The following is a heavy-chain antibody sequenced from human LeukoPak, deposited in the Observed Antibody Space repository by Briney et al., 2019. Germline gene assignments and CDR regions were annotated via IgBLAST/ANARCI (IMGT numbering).Heavy chain of an antibody. D-gene: IGHD2-2*01. CDR2: INSGGFT. V-gene: IGHV3-66*01. J-gene: IGHJ4*02. CDR1: GFTFSSDY. CDR3: ARAGYCSSCSCYVSNY. Sequence: PGGSLRLSCAASGFTFSSDYMSWVRQAPGKGLEWVSVINSGGFTYYADSVKGRFTISRDNAKNSLFLQMSSLRDEDTAVYFCARAGYCSSCSCYVSNYWGQGTLVTVSS.